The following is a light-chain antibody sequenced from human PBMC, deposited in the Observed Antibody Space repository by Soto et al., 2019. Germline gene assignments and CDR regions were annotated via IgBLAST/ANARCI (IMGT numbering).Light chain of an antibody. J-gene: IGKJ1*01. CDR3: QQYNNYSRT. Sequence: DIQMTQSPSTLSASVGDRVTITCRASQSISSWLAWYQQKPGKAPKLLIYDASSLESGVPSRFSGSGSGTEFTLTISSLQPDDFATYYCQQYNNYSRTLGQGTKVEIK. V-gene: IGKV1-5*01. CDR1: QSISSW. CDR2: DAS.